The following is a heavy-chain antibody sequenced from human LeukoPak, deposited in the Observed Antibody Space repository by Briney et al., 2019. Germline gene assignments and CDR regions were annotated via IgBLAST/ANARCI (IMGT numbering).Heavy chain of an antibody. J-gene: IGHJ4*02. Sequence: PSETLSLTCAVYGGSFSGYYWSWIRQPPGKGLEWIGEINHSGSTNYNPSLKSRVTISVDTSKNQFSLELSSATAADTAVYYCARRLRFLEWLLLRAAGSFDYWGQGTLVTVSS. CDR1: GGSFSGYY. CDR2: INHSGST. V-gene: IGHV4-34*01. D-gene: IGHD3-3*01. CDR3: ARRLRFLEWLLLRAAGSFDY.